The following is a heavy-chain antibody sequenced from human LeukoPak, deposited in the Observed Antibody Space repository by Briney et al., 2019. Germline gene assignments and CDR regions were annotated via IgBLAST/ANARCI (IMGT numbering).Heavy chain of an antibody. Sequence: SETLSLTCAVYGGSFSGYYWSWIRQPPGKGLEWIGEINHSGSTNYNPSLKSRVTISVDTSKNQFSLKLSSVTAADTAVYSCARRPYCSSTSCYFINYWGQGTLVTVSS. J-gene: IGHJ4*02. CDR2: INHSGST. V-gene: IGHV4-34*01. CDR1: GGSFSGYY. D-gene: IGHD2-2*01. CDR3: ARRPYCSSTSCYFINY.